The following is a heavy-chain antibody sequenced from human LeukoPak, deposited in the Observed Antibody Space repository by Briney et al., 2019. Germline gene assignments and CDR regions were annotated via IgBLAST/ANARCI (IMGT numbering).Heavy chain of an antibody. CDR3: ARVGDHFHWNLDL. V-gene: IGHV3-53*01. Sequence: PGGSLRLSCAASGFTLSTKYMNWVRQAPGKGLEWVSIIYSGGTTYYADSVKGRFTISRDTSKNTFSLQMNSLRAEDTAVYFCARVGDHFHWNLDLWGRGTLVTVSS. D-gene: IGHD5-24*01. J-gene: IGHJ2*01. CDR1: GFTLSTKY. CDR2: IYSGGTT.